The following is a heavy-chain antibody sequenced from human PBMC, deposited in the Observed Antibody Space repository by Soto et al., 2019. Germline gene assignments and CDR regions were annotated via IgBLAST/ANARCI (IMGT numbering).Heavy chain of an antibody. CDR1: GGTFSSYT. CDR2: IIPIHGIA. V-gene: IGHV1-69*08. D-gene: IGHD3-10*01. J-gene: IGHJ4*02. Sequence: QVQLVQSGAEVKKPGSSVKVSCKASGGTFSSYTISWVRQAPGQGIEWMGRIIPIHGIANYAQKFQGRVTITADKSTSTAYIELSSLRSEDTAVYYCAREEYYYGSGAFFDYWGQGTLVTVSS. CDR3: AREEYYYGSGAFFDY.